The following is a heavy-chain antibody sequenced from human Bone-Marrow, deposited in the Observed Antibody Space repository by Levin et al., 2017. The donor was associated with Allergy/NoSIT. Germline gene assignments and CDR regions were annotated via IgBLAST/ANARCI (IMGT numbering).Heavy chain of an antibody. CDR2: INSDGSST. V-gene: IGHV3-74*01. CDR3: ARDYDSSGYRGAFDI. CDR1: GFTFSSYW. J-gene: IGHJ3*02. Sequence: GGSLRLSCAASGFTFSSYWMHWVRQAPGKGLVWVSRINSDGSSTSYADSVKGRFTISRDNAKNTLYLQMNSLRAEDTAVYYCARDYDSSGYRGAFDIWGQGTMVTVSS. D-gene: IGHD3-22*01.